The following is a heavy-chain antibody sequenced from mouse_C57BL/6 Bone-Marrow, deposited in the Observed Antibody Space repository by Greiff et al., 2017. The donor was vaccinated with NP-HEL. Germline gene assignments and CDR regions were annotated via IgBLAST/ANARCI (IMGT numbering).Heavy chain of an antibody. CDR1: GYTFTSYG. J-gene: IGHJ3*01. V-gene: IGHV1-58*01. Sequence: VQLQQSGVELVRPGSSVKMSCKTSGYTFTSYGINWVKQRPGQGLEWIGYIYIGNGYTEYNEKFKGKATLTPEPSSSTIYMQLNSLTSEDSAIYFCEQTAGAYWGQGTLVTVSA. CDR3: EQTAGAY. D-gene: IGHD3-2*01. CDR2: IYIGNGYT.